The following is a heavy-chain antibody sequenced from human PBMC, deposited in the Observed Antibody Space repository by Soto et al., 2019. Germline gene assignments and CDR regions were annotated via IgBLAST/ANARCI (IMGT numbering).Heavy chain of an antibody. D-gene: IGHD4-17*01. CDR3: AIDSWYGDENDVFDI. J-gene: IGHJ3*02. V-gene: IGHV1-18*01. CDR1: GYTFTSYG. Sequence: GASVKVSCKASGYTFTSYGISWVRQAPGQGLEWMGWISAYNGNTNYAQKLQGRVTMTTDTSTSTAYMELRSLRSDDTAVYYCAIDSWYGDENDVFDIWGQGTMVTVSS. CDR2: ISAYNGNT.